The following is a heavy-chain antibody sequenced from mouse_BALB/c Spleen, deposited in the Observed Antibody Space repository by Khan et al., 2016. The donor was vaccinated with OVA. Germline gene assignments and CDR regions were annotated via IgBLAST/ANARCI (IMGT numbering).Heavy chain of an antibody. D-gene: IGHD2-14*01. CDR2: ISYSGVT. J-gene: IGHJ2*01. CDR1: GYSITSGYA. CDR3: GRGNSYRYDFDY. V-gene: IGHV3-2*02. Sequence: EVQLQESGPGLVQPSQSLSLTCTVSGYSITSGYAWYWIRQFPGNKLEWMGYISYSGVTSYTPSLKSRISITRDTSKNKFFLQLNSVTTEDTATYYGGRGNSYRYDFDYWGQGTTLTVSS.